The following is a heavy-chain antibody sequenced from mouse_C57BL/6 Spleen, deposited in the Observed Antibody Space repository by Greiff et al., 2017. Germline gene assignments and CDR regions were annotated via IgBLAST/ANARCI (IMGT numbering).Heavy chain of an antibody. CDR2: IRNKANNHAT. CDR3: TRPLDGPFDY. D-gene: IGHD2-3*01. V-gene: IGHV6-6*01. J-gene: IGHJ2*01. CDR1: GFTFSDAW. Sequence: EVQRVESGGGLVQPGGSMKLSCAASGFTFSDAWMDWVRQSPEKGLEWVAEIRNKANNHATYYAESVKGRFTISRDDSKSSVYLQMNSLRAEDTGIYYCTRPLDGPFDYWGQGTTLTVSS.